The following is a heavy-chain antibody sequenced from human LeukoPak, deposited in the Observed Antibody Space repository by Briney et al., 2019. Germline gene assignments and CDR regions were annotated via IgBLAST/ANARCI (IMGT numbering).Heavy chain of an antibody. V-gene: IGHV3-21*01. J-gene: IGHJ4*02. CDR2: IGSRSSYI. CDR1: GFTFSNFI. CDR3: ARDSAAAGLDY. Sequence: GGSLRLSCAASGFTFSNFIMNWVRQAPGEGLEWVSSIGSRSSYIYYADSVKGRFTISRDNAKNSLYLQVNSLRAEDTATYYCARDSAAAGLDYWGQGTLVIVSS. D-gene: IGHD6-13*01.